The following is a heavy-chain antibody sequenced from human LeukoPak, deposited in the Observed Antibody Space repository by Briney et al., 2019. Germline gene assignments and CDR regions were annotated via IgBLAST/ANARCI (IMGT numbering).Heavy chain of an antibody. CDR1: KFTFSNYA. CDR3: AKALVGATYHFDY. D-gene: IGHD1-26*01. CDR2: ISGSGGST. J-gene: IGHJ4*02. V-gene: IGHV3-23*01. Sequence: GGSLRLSCAASKFTFSNYAMSWVRQAPGKGLEWVSAISGSGGSTYYADSVKGRFTISRDNSKNTLFLQMNSLRAEDTAVYYCAKALVGATYHFDYWGQGTLVTVSS.